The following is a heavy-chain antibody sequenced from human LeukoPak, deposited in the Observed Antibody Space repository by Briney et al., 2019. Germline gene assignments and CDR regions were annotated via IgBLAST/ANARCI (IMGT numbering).Heavy chain of an antibody. CDR1: GFTFSSYA. V-gene: IGHV3-30-3*01. CDR3: ARAPVGGYAIFDY. Sequence: AGGSLRLSCAASGFTFSSYAMHWVRQAPGKGLEWVAVISYDGSNKYYADSVKGRFTISRDNPKNTLYLQMNSLRAEDTAVYYCARAPVGGYAIFDYWGQGTLVTVSS. CDR2: ISYDGSNK. D-gene: IGHD5-12*01. J-gene: IGHJ4*02.